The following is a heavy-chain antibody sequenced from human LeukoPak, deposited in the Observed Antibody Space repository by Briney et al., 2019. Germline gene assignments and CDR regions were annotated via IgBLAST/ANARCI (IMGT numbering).Heavy chain of an antibody. CDR2: IYHSGST. D-gene: IGHD6-19*01. V-gene: IGHV4-30-2*01. CDR1: GDSFSSGGYS. J-gene: IGHJ1*01. CDR3: ARGVSVAGSLQH. Sequence: PSQTLSLTCAVSGDSFSSGGYSWTWIRQPPGKGLEWIGYIYHSGSTYYNPSLKSRVTISVDRSKNQFSLKLSSVTAADTAVYYYARGVSVAGSLQHWGQGTLVTVSS.